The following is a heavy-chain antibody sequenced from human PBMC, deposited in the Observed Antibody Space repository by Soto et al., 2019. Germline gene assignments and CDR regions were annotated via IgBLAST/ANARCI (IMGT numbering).Heavy chain of an antibody. V-gene: IGHV3-21*01. CDR3: ARYCSGGSCFPGMDV. D-gene: IGHD2-15*01. J-gene: IGHJ6*02. CDR2: ISSSGYI. Sequence: EVQLVESGGGLVKQGGSLRLSCAASGFNVNSYTINWVRQAPGKRLEWLSSISSSGYIFSTDSVRCRYTISRDHAKNSVYLQINSLRAEDTAAYFCARYCSGGSCFPGMDVWGQGTTVTVSS. CDR1: GFNVNSYT.